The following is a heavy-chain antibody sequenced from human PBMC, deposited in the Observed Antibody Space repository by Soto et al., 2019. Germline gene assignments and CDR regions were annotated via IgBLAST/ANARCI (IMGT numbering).Heavy chain of an antibody. CDR2: ISAYSGNT. CDR1: GYSFTSYG. D-gene: IGHD3-22*01. Sequence: ASVKVSCEASGYSFTSYGISWVRQAPGQGLEWMGCISAYSGNTNYAQKLQGRVTMTTDTSTSTAYMELRSLRSDDTAVYYCARNYYDSSGYYPRWFDPCGHVTMVTVYS. CDR3: ARNYYDSSGYYPRWFDP. V-gene: IGHV1-18*01. J-gene: IGHJ5*02.